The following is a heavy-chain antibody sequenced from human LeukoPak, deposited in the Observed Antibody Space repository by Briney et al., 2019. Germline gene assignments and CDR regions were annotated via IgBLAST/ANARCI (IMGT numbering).Heavy chain of an antibody. V-gene: IGHV4-34*01. CDR3: SRGRDQSKTGDS. CDR2: IHPSGST. CDR1: GGSFSWYY. D-gene: IGHD2-2*01. Sequence: SGTLTLTCTIYGGSFSWYYWSWVRQPPGKGLEWVGEIHPSGSTNFNPSLKGRVSISVDTSKNQFSLILTSVTAADTGVYYCSRGRDQSKTGDSWGQGTVVTVSS. J-gene: IGHJ4*02.